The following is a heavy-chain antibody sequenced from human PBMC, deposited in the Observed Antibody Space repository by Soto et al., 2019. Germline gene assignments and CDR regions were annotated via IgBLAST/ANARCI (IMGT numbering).Heavy chain of an antibody. D-gene: IGHD6-13*01. J-gene: IGHJ5*02. CDR3: AREGDFSSSWYMGWYDP. CDR2: INAGNGNT. CDR1: GYTFTSYA. Sequence: ASVKVSCKASGYTFTSYAMHWVRRAPGQRLEWMGWINAGNGNTNYAQKLQGRVTMTTDTSTSTAYMELSSLRSDDTAVYYCAREGDFSSSWYMGWYDPWGQGTLVTVSS. V-gene: IGHV1-3*01.